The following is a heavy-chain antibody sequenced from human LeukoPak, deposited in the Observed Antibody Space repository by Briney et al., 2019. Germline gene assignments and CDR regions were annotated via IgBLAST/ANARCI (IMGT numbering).Heavy chain of an antibody. CDR2: IWYDGSNK. CDR1: GFTFSSYG. Sequence: GGSLRLSCAASGFTFSSYGMHWVRQAPGKGLEWVAVIWYDGSNKYYADSVKGRFTISRDNSKNTLYLQMNSLRAEDTAVYYCARGSGTKGGDRWFDPWGQGTLVTVSS. J-gene: IGHJ5*02. V-gene: IGHV3-33*01. CDR3: ARGSGTKGGDRWFDP. D-gene: IGHD3-3*01.